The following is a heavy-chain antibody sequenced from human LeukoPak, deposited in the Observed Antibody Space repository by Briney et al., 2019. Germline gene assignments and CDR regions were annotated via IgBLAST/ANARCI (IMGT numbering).Heavy chain of an antibody. Sequence: GGSLRLSCAAPGITFRSYGVHWVRQAPGKGLEWVTFIWYDGSKTFYADSVKGRFTISRDNSKNTLYLQMNSLRAEDTAVYYCVRSTAHLDLWGQGTLVTVSS. J-gene: IGHJ5*02. D-gene: IGHD5/OR15-5a*01. V-gene: IGHV3-33*01. CDR1: GITFRSYG. CDR3: VRSTAHLDL. CDR2: IWYDGSKT.